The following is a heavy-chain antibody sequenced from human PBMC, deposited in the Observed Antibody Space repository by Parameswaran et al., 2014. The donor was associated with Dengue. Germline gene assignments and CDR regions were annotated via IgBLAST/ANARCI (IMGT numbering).Heavy chain of an antibody. CDR3: ARVCGIQGYAFDI. CDR2: INPNSGGT. J-gene: IGHJ3*02. D-gene: IGHD5-18*01. Sequence: WVRQAPGQGLEWMGWINPNSGGTNYAQKFQGRVTMTRDTSISTAYMELSRLRSDDTAVYYCARVCGIQGYAFDIWGQGTMVTVSS. V-gene: IGHV1-2*02.